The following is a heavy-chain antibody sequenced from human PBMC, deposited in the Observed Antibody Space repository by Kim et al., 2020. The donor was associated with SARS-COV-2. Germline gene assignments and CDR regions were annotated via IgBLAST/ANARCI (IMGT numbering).Heavy chain of an antibody. CDR2: ISYDGSNK. V-gene: IGHV3-30*04. CDR1: GFTFSSYA. Sequence: GGSLRLSCAASGFTFSSYAMHWVRQAPGKGLEWVAVISYDGSNKYYADSVKGRFTISRDNSKNTLYLQMNRLRAEDTAVYYCASYGDYGVFDYWGQGTLVTVSS. CDR3: ASYGDYGVFDY. D-gene: IGHD4-17*01. J-gene: IGHJ4*02.